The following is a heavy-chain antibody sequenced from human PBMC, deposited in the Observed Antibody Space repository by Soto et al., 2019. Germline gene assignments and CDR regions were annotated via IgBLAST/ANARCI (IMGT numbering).Heavy chain of an antibody. Sequence: PGGSLRLSCAASGFTFSSYAMSWVRQAPGKGLEWVSAISGSGGSTYYADSVKGRLTISRDDSKNTLYLQMDSLRVEDTAVYYCAKDPPWTVGPLAMDVWGQGTTVTVSS. J-gene: IGHJ6*02. CDR1: GFTFSSYA. CDR3: AKDPPWTVGPLAMDV. V-gene: IGHV3-23*01. D-gene: IGHD1-26*01. CDR2: ISGSGGST.